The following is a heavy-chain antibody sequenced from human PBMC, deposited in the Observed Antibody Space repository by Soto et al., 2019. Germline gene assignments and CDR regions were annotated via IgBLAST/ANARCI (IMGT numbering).Heavy chain of an antibody. V-gene: IGHV3-21*01. CDR2: ISSSSSYI. Sequence: GGSLRLSCAASGFTFSSYSMNWVRQAPGKGLEWVSSISSSSSYIYYADSVKGRFTISRDNAKNSLYLQMDSLRAEDTAVYYCASDPTMTTVNHDAFDIWGQGTMVT. CDR3: ASDPTMTTVNHDAFDI. D-gene: IGHD4-17*01. J-gene: IGHJ3*02. CDR1: GFTFSSYS.